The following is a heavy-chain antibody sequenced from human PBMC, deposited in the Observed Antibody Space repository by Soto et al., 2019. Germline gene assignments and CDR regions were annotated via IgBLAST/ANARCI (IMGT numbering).Heavy chain of an antibody. J-gene: IGHJ5*02. D-gene: IGHD6-13*01. CDR1: GFTFDDYA. CDR3: AKGGSAALISAAGTGNWFDP. CDR2: ISWSGTNI. Sequence: EVHLVESGGGLVQPGRSLKLSCVASGFTFDDYAMYWVRQAPGKGPEWVSGISWSGTNIAYADSVKGRFTISRDNAKNTLYLQRNSLRADDTALYYCAKGGSAALISAAGTGNWFDPWGQGSLVTVSS. V-gene: IGHV3-9*01.